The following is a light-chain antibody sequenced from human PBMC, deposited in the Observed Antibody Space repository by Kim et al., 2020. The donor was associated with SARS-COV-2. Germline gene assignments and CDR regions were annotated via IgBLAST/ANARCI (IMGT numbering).Light chain of an antibody. V-gene: IGKV3-20*01. CDR2: GAS. Sequence: PGEKATPCGRASMSVSSNYFAWYQQKPGQAPRFLICGASSRATGNPDRFSGSGSGTDFTLTITRLEPEDFAVYYCQQYSSSPATFGQGTKVDIK. CDR3: QQYSSSPAT. CDR1: MSVSSNY. J-gene: IGKJ1*01.